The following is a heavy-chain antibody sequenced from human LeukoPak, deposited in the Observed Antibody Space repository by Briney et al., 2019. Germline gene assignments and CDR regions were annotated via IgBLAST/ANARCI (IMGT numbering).Heavy chain of an antibody. CDR3: ARFPYYYDSSGYAY. J-gene: IGHJ4*02. V-gene: IGHV3-21*01. CDR1: GFTFSSYS. CDR2: ISSSSSYI. Sequence: GGSLRLSCAASGFTFSSYSMNWVRQAPGKGLEWVSSISSSSSYIYYADSVKGRFTISRDNAKNSQYLQMNSLRAEDTAVYYCARFPYYYDSSGYAYWGQGTLVTVSS. D-gene: IGHD3-22*01.